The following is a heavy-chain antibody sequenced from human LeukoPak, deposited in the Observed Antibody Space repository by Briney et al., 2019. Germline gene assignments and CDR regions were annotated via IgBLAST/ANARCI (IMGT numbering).Heavy chain of an antibody. V-gene: IGHV3-23*01. D-gene: IGHD4-17*01. J-gene: IGHJ6*03. CDR1: GFTFSSYG. Sequence: PGGTLRLSCAASGFTFSSYGMSWVRQAPGKGLEWVSAISGSGGSTYYADSVKGRFTISRDNSKNTLYLQMNSLRAEDTAVYYCAREVTTLNYYYYYMDVWGKGTTVTVSS. CDR3: AREVTTLNYYYYYMDV. CDR2: ISGSGGST.